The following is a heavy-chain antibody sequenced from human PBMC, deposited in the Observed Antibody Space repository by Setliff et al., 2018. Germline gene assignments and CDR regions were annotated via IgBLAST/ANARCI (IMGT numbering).Heavy chain of an antibody. CDR3: AKSSGSSSSTNLEY. Sequence: GGSLRLSCTASGFTFNNAWMSWVRQAPGKGLEWVGRIKSKTDGGAIAYAAPVEGRFVISRDDSTNTLYLQMNSLNTEDTALYYCAKSSGSSSSTNLEYLGPGTLVTVSS. J-gene: IGHJ4*02. CDR1: GFTFNNAW. D-gene: IGHD6-6*01. CDR2: IKSKTDGGAI. V-gene: IGHV3-15*01.